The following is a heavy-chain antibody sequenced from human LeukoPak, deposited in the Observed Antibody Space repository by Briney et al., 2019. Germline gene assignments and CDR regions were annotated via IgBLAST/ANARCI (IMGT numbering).Heavy chain of an antibody. CDR2: IIPILGIA. D-gene: IGHD2-2*01. CDR1: GGTFSSYA. J-gene: IGHJ6*02. V-gene: IGHV1-69*04. CDR3: ARYRDQRLTKYYYYGMDV. Sequence: SVKVSCKASGGTFSSYAISWVRQAPGQGLEWMGRIIPILGIANYAQKFQGRVTITADKSTSTAYMELSSLRSEDTAVYYCARYRDQRLTKYYYYGMDVWGQGTTVTVSS.